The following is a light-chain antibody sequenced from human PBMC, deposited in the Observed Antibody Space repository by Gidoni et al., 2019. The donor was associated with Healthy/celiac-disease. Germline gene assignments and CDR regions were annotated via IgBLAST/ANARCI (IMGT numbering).Light chain of an antibody. CDR2: RDS. CDR3: QAWDSSTGV. Sequence: SYPLPQPPSVSVSPGQTASITCSVDKFGEKYVCWYQQKPGQSPVLVIYRDSKRPSGIPERFTGANSGNTATLTISGTQTMDEDDYYCQAWDSSTGVFGTGTKVTVL. CDR1: KFGEKY. J-gene: IGLJ1*01. V-gene: IGLV3-1*01.